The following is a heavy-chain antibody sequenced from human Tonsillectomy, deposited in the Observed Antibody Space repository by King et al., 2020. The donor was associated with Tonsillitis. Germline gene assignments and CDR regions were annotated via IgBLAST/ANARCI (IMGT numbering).Heavy chain of an antibody. V-gene: IGHV3-30*18. Sequence: VQLVEYGGGVVQPGRSLRLSCAGSGFTFSTYGMHWVRQAPGKGLEWVAVISFEGSNKYYADSVKGRFTISRDNSNNTLFLQMNSLRPEDTAVYYCAKGYYLGAEEFQHWGQGTLVTVSS. D-gene: IGHD3-22*01. CDR2: ISFEGSNK. CDR1: GFTFSTYG. CDR3: AKGYYLGAEEFQH. J-gene: IGHJ1*01.